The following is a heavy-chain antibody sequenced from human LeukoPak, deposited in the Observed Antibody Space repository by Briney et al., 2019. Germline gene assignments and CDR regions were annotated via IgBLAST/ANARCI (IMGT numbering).Heavy chain of an antibody. CDR1: GGSFSGYY. D-gene: IGHD3-16*02. CDR2: INHSGST. V-gene: IGHV4-34*01. Sequence: SETLSLTCAVYGGSFSGYYWSWIRQPPGKGLEWIGEINHSGSTNYNPSLKSRVTISVDTSKNQFSLKLSSVTAADTAVYYCARLSSWGDYVWGSYRFAPYFDYWGQGTLVTVSS. CDR3: ARLSSWGDYVWGSYRFAPYFDY. J-gene: IGHJ4*02.